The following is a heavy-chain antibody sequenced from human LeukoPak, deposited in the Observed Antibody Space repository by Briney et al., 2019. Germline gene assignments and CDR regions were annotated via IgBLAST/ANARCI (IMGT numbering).Heavy chain of an antibody. CDR1: GLTFSSYA. J-gene: IGHJ4*02. CDR2: ISGSGGST. CDR3: ARGRHFGVVIIC. Sequence: GGSLRLSCAASGLTFSSYAMSWVRQAPGKGLEWVSAISGSGGSTYYADSVKGRFTISRDNSKNTLYLQMNSLRAEDTAVYYCARGRHFGVVIICWGQGTLVTVSS. V-gene: IGHV3-23*01. D-gene: IGHD3-3*01.